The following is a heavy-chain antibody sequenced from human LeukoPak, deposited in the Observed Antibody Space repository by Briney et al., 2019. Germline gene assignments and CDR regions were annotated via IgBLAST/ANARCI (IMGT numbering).Heavy chain of an antibody. CDR1: GFTFSSYG. Sequence: PGGSLRLSCAASGFTFSSYGMHWVRQAPGKGLEWVAFIRYDGSNKYYADSVKGRFTISRDNSKNTLYLQMNSLRAEDTAVYYCAKVKGWQQSSHLDNWGQGTLVTVSS. D-gene: IGHD5-24*01. CDR2: IRYDGSNK. V-gene: IGHV3-30*02. J-gene: IGHJ4*02. CDR3: AKVKGWQQSSHLDN.